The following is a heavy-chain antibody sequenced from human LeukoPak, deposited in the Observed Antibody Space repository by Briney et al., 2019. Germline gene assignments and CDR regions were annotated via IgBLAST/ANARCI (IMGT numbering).Heavy chain of an antibody. J-gene: IGHJ6*02. CDR1: GFTFSSYS. Sequence: GGSLRLSCAASGFTFSSYSMYWVRQAPGKGLEWVSSISSSSSYIYYADSVKGRFTISRDNAKNSLYLQMNSLRAEDTAVYYCARGSFYAPYGMDVWGQGTTVTVSS. CDR2: ISSSSSYI. V-gene: IGHV3-21*01. CDR3: ARGSFYAPYGMDV. D-gene: IGHD3-16*01.